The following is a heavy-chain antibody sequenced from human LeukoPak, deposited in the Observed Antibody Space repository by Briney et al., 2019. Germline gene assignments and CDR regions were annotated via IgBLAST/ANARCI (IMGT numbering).Heavy chain of an antibody. CDR1: GFTFSSYA. J-gene: IGHJ4*02. CDR3: AKVQAASSGWYFDY. CDR2: ISGSGGGT. Sequence: PGGSLRLSCAASGFTFSSYAMSWVRQVPGKGLEWVSAISGSGGGTKYADSVKGRFTISRDNSKNTLYLQTHSLRAEDTAVYYCAKVQAASSGWYFDYWGQGTLVTVSS. V-gene: IGHV3-23*01. D-gene: IGHD6-19*01.